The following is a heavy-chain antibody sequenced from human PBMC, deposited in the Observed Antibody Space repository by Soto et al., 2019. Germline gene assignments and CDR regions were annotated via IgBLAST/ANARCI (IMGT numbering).Heavy chain of an antibody. Sequence: PSETLSLTCSVSGASIAGSSYWSWIRQPAGKGLEWIGRFSLSGTTNYSPSLRSRVTMSADVSKNQFSLRLTSVTAADTALYYCARRMTPPGAPAWYYFDSWGQGTLVTVSS. D-gene: IGHD2-8*02. CDR1: GASIAGSSY. CDR2: FSLSGTT. V-gene: IGHV4-4*07. J-gene: IGHJ4*02. CDR3: ARRMTPPGAPAWYYFDS.